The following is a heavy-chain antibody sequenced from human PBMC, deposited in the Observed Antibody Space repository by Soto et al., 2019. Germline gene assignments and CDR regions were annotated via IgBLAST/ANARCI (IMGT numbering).Heavy chain of an antibody. D-gene: IGHD6-13*01. V-gene: IGHV1-46*03. CDR3: ARVATSAAGSLLFDY. CDR2: INPSGGST. Sequence: ASVKVSCKASGYTFTSYYMHWVRQAPGQGLEWMGIINPSGGSTSYAQKFQGRVTMTRDTSTSTVYMELSSLRSEDTAVYYCARVATSAAGSLLFDYRCQGTLVTVSS. CDR1: GYTFTSYY. J-gene: IGHJ4*02.